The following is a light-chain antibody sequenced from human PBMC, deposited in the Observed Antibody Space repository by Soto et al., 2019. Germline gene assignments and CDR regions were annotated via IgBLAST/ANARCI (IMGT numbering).Light chain of an antibody. V-gene: IGKV2-30*02. J-gene: IGKJ5*01. CDR1: QSLVHSDGIAY. Sequence: DVVMTQSPLSLPVTLGQPASISCRSNQSLVHSDGIAYFSWFQQRPGRSPRRLIYKVSNVDSGEPERFGGSGSGPDFALKSSRVGAEDVGVYYCMQWTRWPITFGKRTRLEIK. CDR2: KVS. CDR3: MQWTRWPIT.